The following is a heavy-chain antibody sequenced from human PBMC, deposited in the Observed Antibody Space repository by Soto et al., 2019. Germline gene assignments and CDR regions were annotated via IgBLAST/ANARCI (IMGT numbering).Heavy chain of an antibody. CDR3: ARLGYYDSSGYQYYYYGMDV. Sequence: GESLKISCKGSGYSFTSYWIGWVRQMPGKGLEWMGIIYPGDSDTRYSSSFQGQVTISADKSISTAYLQWSSLKASDTAMYYCARLGYYDSSGYQYYYYGMDVWGQGTTVTVS. D-gene: IGHD3-22*01. CDR2: IYPGDSDT. J-gene: IGHJ6*02. CDR1: GYSFTSYW. V-gene: IGHV5-51*01.